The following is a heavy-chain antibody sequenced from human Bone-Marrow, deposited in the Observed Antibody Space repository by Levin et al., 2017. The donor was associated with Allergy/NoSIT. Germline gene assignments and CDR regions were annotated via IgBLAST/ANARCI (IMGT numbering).Heavy chain of an antibody. CDR3: AKAVAGTGTPHL. Sequence: GGSLRLSCAASGFTFSSYGMHWVRQAPGKGLEWVAVIWYDGSDKYYVNSVKGRFTISRDNSKKTLYLQMNSLRAEDTAVYYCAKAVAGTGTPHLWGQGTLVTVSS. J-gene: IGHJ4*02. CDR1: GFTFSSYG. CDR2: IWYDGSDK. D-gene: IGHD6-19*01. V-gene: IGHV3-33*06.